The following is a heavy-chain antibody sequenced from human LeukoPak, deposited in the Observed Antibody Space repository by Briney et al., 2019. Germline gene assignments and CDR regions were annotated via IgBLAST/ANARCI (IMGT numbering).Heavy chain of an antibody. D-gene: IGHD4-17*01. Sequence: GGSLRLSCAASGFTVSSNYMSWVRQAPGKGLEWVSVIYSGGSTYYADSVKGRFTISRDNSKNTLYPQMNSLRAEDTAVYYCARTTVTTNYGMDVWGQGTTVTVSS. CDR2: IYSGGST. V-gene: IGHV3-66*01. CDR3: ARTTVTTNYGMDV. J-gene: IGHJ6*02. CDR1: GFTVSSNY.